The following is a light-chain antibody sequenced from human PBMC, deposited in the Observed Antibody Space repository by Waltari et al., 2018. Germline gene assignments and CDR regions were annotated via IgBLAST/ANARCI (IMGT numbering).Light chain of an antibody. CDR1: RSDVGGHNF. J-gene: IGLJ2*01. CDR3: TSYAGSNILV. CDR2: EVS. Sequence: QSALTQPPSASGPPGQSVTISCTGTRSDVGGHNFASWYQQHPGKVPKLMIHEVSKRPSGVPDRFSGSKSGDTASLTVSGLQAEDEADYYCTSYAGSNILVFGGGTKLTVL. V-gene: IGLV2-8*01.